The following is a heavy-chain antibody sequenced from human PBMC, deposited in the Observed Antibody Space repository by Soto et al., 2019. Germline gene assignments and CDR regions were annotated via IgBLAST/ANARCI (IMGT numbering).Heavy chain of an antibody. J-gene: IGHJ6*02. CDR1: GGTFSSYA. D-gene: IGHD2-2*01. CDR3: ARGRGVVPAANLYYYYGMDV. V-gene: IGHV1-69*01. Sequence: SGAVSCKASGGTFSSYAISLVRQAHGQGLEWMGGIIPIFGTANYAQKFQGRVTITADESTSTAYMELSSLRSEDTAVYYCARGRGVVPAANLYYYYGMDVWGQGTTVTVS. CDR2: IIPIFGTA.